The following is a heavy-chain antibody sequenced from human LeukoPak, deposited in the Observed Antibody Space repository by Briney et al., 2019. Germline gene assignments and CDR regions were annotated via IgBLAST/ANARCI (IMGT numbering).Heavy chain of an antibody. D-gene: IGHD6-19*01. CDR2: IYSGGST. V-gene: IGHV3-53*01. Sequence: GGSLRLSCAASGFTVSFNYMSWVRQAPGKGLEWVSVIYSGGSTYYADSVKGRFTISRDDSKNTLYLQMNSLRAEDTAIYYCARAQWRTYSYYYMDVWGKGTTVTVSS. J-gene: IGHJ6*03. CDR3: ARAQWRTYSYYYMDV. CDR1: GFTVSFNY.